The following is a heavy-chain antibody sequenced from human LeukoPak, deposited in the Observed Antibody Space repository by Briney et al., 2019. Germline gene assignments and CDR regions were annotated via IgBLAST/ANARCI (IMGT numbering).Heavy chain of an antibody. CDR2: ISYDGSNK. CDR1: GFTFSSYG. Sequence: HPGGSLRLSCAASGFTFSSYGMHWVRQAPGKGLEWVAVISYDGSNKYYADSVEGRFTISRDNSKNTLYLQMNSLRAEDTAVYYCAKKKGRDGYNFLDYWGQGTLATVSS. V-gene: IGHV3-30*18. J-gene: IGHJ4*02. CDR3: AKKKGRDGYNFLDY. D-gene: IGHD5-24*01.